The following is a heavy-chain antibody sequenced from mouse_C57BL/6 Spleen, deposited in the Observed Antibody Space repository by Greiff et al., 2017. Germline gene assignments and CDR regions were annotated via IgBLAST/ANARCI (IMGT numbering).Heavy chain of an antibody. D-gene: IGHD2-14*01. CDR3: ARRGTESCDY. V-gene: IGHV1-50*01. CDR1: GYTFTSYW. CDR2: IDPSDSYT. J-gene: IGHJ2*01. Sequence: VQLQQPGAELVKPGASVKLSCKASGYTFTSYWMQWVKQRPGQGLEWIGEIDPSDSYTNYNQKFKGKATLTVDTSSSTAYMQLSSLTSEDSAVYDCARRGTESCDYWGQGTTLTVSS.